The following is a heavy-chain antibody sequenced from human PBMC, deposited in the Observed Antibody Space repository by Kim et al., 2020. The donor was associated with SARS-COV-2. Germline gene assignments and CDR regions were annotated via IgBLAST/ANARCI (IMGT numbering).Heavy chain of an antibody. D-gene: IGHD3-22*01. CDR3: ARDGPSRSDSSGYYLYYYYGMDV. V-gene: IGHV3-30-3*01. CDR1: GFTFSSYA. J-gene: IGHJ6*02. Sequence: GGSLRLSCAASGFTFSSYAMHWVRQAPGKGLEWVAVISYDGSNKYYADSVKGRFTISRDNSKNTLYLQMNSLRAEDTAVYYCARDGPSRSDSSGYYLYYYYGMDVWGQGTTVTVSS. CDR2: ISYDGSNK.